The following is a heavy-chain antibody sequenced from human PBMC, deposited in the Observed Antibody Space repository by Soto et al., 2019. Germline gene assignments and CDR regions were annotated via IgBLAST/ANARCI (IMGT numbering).Heavy chain of an antibody. CDR3: ARDGDLATYYYYYGMDV. CDR1: GFTFSSYW. Sequence: EVQLVESGGGLVQPGGSMRLSCAASGFTFSSYWMHWVRQAPGKGLVWVSRINSDGSSTSYADSVKGPFTISRDNAKNTRYMQRNSRRADDTAVYDCARDGDLATYYYYYGMDVWGQETTVTVSS. V-gene: IGHV3-74*01. D-gene: IGHD2-21*01. CDR2: INSDGSST. J-gene: IGHJ6*02.